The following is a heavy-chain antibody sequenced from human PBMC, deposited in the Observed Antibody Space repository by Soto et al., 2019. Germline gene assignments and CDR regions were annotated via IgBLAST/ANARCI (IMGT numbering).Heavy chain of an antibody. Sequence: QVPLVQSGAEVKKPGSSVTVSCKASGGTFSSYAIHWVRQAPGQGLEWMGGIIPMYGPAKYAQRFQGRVTITAYEAKTTVYMELTSLTSQDTAVYYCARVTSMVRGVIDNWFDPWGHGNLFTVSS. CDR1: GGTFSSYA. J-gene: IGHJ5*02. D-gene: IGHD3-10*01. CDR2: IIPMYGPA. CDR3: ARVTSMVRGVIDNWFDP. V-gene: IGHV1-69*01.